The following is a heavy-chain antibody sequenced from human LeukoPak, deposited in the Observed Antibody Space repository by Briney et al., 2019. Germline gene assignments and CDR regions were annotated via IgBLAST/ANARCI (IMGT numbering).Heavy chain of an antibody. Sequence: PSETLSLTCTVSGGSISSSSYYWGWIRQPPGKGLEWIGEINYSGSTNHNPSLKSRITISVDTSKNQFSLNLSSVTAADTAVYYCARMRGGWRGYYYYYYMDVWDKGTTVTVSS. CDR1: GGSISSSSYY. CDR2: INYSGST. V-gene: IGHV4-39*07. J-gene: IGHJ6*03. D-gene: IGHD2-15*01. CDR3: ARMRGGWRGYYYYYYMDV.